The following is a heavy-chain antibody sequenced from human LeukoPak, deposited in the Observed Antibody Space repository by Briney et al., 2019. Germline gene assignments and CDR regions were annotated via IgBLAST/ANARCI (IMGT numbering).Heavy chain of an antibody. D-gene: IGHD4/OR15-4a*01. CDR3: VRRVRAPRLLDY. CDR2: IYYSGST. Sequence: PSETLSLTCTVSGGSISSSSYYWGWIRQPPGKGLEWIGNIYYSGSTYYNPSLKSRVTITVDTSKNQFSLKLSSVTAADTAVYYCVRRVRAPRLLDYWGQGTLVTVSS. V-gene: IGHV4-39*01. J-gene: IGHJ4*02. CDR1: GGSISSSSYY.